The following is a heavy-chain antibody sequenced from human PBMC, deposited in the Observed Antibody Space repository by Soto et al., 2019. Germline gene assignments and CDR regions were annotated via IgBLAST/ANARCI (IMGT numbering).Heavy chain of an antibody. Sequence: ASVKVSSNASGYTFTTYGISWVRQAPGEGLEWLGWINTHNGNTNYAQNLQGRVFMTADTSTNTAYMELRSLRSDDTAIYYCTREGSAPYYYYAMDAWGQGTTVTVSS. CDR3: TREGSAPYYYYAMDA. V-gene: IGHV1-18*01. J-gene: IGHJ6*02. CDR1: GYTFTTYG. CDR2: INTHNGNT. D-gene: IGHD3-10*01.